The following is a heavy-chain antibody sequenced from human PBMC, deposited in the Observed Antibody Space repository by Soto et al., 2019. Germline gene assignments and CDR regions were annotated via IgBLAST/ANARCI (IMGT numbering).Heavy chain of an antibody. V-gene: IGHV3-23*01. CDR2: ISGSGGSI. CDR1: GFTFSSYS. D-gene: IGHD2-15*01. Sequence: EVQLLESGGGLVQPGGSLRLSRAASGFTFSSYSMSWVRQAPGKGLEWVSAISGSGGSIYYAGSVKGRFTISRDKSKSTLHLQMNSLRAEDTAVDYCAKRIGYCSGGSCAYWGQGTLVTVSS. J-gene: IGHJ4*02. CDR3: AKRIGYCSGGSCAY.